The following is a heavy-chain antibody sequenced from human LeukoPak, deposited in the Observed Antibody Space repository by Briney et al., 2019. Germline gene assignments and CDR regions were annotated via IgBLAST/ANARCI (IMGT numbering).Heavy chain of an antibody. J-gene: IGHJ4*02. D-gene: IGHD3-10*01. CDR1: GFTFSSYA. V-gene: IGHV3-23*01. CDR3: AKDLEPPLITMVRGIFDY. CDR2: ISGSGGST. Sequence: GGSLRLSCAASGFTFSSYAMSWVRQAPGKGLERVSAISGSGGSTYYADSVKGRFTISRDNSKNTLYLQMNSLRAEDTAVYYCAKDLEPPLITMVRGIFDYWGQGTLVTVSP.